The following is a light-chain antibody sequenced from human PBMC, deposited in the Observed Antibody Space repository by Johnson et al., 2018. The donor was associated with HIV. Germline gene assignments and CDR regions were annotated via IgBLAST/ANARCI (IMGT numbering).Light chain of an antibody. CDR3: GTWASSLSAGGGV. Sequence: QSVLTQPPSVSAAPGQKVTISCSGSSSNIGNNYVSWYQQLPGTAPKLLIYENNKRPSGIPDRFSASKSGTSATLGITGLQTGDEAAYYCGTWASSLSAGGGVFGTGTKVTVL. J-gene: IGLJ1*01. CDR2: ENN. V-gene: IGLV1-51*02. CDR1: SSNIGNNY.